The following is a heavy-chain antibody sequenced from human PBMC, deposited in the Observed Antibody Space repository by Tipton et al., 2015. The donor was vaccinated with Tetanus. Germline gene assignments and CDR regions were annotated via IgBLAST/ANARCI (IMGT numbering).Heavy chain of an antibody. CDR3: AKVSGFSGYGSDY. CDR2: VSFDGSKE. J-gene: IGHJ4*02. Sequence: QLVQSGGGVVQPGGSLRLSCAGSELTFSGHGMFWVRLPPGKGVEWVAFVSFDGSKEDYSDSVKGRFSISRDNSKKTMYLQMNSLRAEDTAVYYCAKVSGFSGYGSDYWGQGTLVTVSS. D-gene: IGHD5-12*01. CDR1: ELTFSGHG. V-gene: IGHV3-30*18.